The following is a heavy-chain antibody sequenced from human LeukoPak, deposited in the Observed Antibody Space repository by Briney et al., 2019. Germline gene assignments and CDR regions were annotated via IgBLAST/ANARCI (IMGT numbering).Heavy chain of an antibody. CDR1: GGSISSAY. CDR3: ARLVAPGSLEDWFDP. CDR2: AYYTGDN. Sequence: SETLSLTCTVSGGSISSAYWSWLRESPGKGLEWVWYAYYTGDNNYNPSLKRGVTILVDKSKRQFSLKMRSVTAGDTEVYYCARLVAPGSLEDWFDPWGQGTLVSVSS. J-gene: IGHJ5*02. D-gene: IGHD1-26*01. V-gene: IGHV4-59*01.